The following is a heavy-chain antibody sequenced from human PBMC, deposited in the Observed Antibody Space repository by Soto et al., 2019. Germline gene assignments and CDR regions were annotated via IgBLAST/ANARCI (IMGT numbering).Heavy chain of an antibody. D-gene: IGHD2-2*01. CDR1: GYTFTGYY. V-gene: IGHV1-2*02. CDR3: ARSFVVVPASLFDY. J-gene: IGHJ4*02. Sequence: QVQLVQSGAEVKKPGASVKVSCKASGYTFTGYYMHWVRQAPGQGLEWMGWINPNSGGTNYAQKFQGRVTMTRDTSISKAYMERSRLRSDDTAVYYCARSFVVVPASLFDYWGQGTLVTVSS. CDR2: INPNSGGT.